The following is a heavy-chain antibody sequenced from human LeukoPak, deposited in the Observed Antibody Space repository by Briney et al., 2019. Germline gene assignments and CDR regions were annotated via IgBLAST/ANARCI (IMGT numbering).Heavy chain of an antibody. V-gene: IGHV1-2*02. D-gene: IGHD6-19*01. J-gene: IGHJ4*02. Sequence: ASVKASCKASGYTFTGYYMHWVRQAPGQGLEWMGWINPNSGGTNYAQKFQGRVTMTRDTSISTAYMELSRLRSDDTAVYYCARANHQQSRWLVRYSPPFSDYWGQGTLVTVSS. CDR2: INPNSGGT. CDR3: ARANHQQSRWLVRYSPPFSDY. CDR1: GYTFTGYY.